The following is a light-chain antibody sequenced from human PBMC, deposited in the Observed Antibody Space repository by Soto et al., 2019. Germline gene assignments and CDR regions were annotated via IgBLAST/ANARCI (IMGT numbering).Light chain of an antibody. Sequence: EIVLTQSPATLSLSPGERATLSCRASQSFRNYLAWYQHILGHAHSLLIYDASHRATVIPARFSGSGSGTDFTLTIISLEPEDFAVYYCHRRINGPPITFGQGTRLEIK. CDR3: HRRINGPPIT. V-gene: IGKV3-11*01. CDR2: DAS. J-gene: IGKJ5*01. CDR1: QSFRNY.